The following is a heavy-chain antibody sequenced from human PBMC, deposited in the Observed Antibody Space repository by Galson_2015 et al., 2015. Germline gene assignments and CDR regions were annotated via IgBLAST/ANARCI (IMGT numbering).Heavy chain of an antibody. CDR2: IYSGGST. J-gene: IGHJ3*02. V-gene: IGHV3-53*01. Sequence: LRLSCAAFAFTVSSNYRSWFRQAPGKGLEWVSVIYSGGSTYYADSVKCRFTISRDNSKNTLYLQMNSLRAEDTAVYYCARRYYYDSSGYAFDIWGQGTMVTVSS. CDR1: AFTVSSNY. D-gene: IGHD3-22*01. CDR3: ARRYYYDSSGYAFDI.